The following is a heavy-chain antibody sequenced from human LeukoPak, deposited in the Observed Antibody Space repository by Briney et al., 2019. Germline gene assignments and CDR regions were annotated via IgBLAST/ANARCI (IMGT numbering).Heavy chain of an antibody. CDR3: ASSRYGSGSSPQLYYYYGMDA. CDR2: ISSSSSTI. J-gene: IGHJ6*02. V-gene: IGHV3-48*04. Sequence: QPGGSLRLSCAASGFTFSSYSMNWVRQAPGKGLEWVSYISSSSSTIYYADSVKGRFTISRDNAKNSLYLQMNSLRAEDTAMYYCASSRYGSGSSPQLYYYYGMDAWGQGTTVTVSS. D-gene: IGHD3-10*01. CDR1: GFTFSSYS.